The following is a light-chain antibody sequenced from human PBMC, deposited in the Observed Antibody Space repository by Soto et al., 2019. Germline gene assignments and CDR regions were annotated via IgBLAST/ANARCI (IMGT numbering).Light chain of an antibody. Sequence: DIPMTQSPSSLSASVGDRVTITCRASQSISSYLNWYQQKPGKAPKLLIYAASSLQSGVPSRFSGSGSGTVFTLTISSLQPEDFATYYCQQSYSTPETFGQGTKVEIK. J-gene: IGKJ1*01. CDR1: QSISSY. V-gene: IGKV1-39*01. CDR3: QQSYSTPET. CDR2: AAS.